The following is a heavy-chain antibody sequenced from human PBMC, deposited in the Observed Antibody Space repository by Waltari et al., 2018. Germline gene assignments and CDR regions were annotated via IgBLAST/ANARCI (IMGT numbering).Heavy chain of an antibody. D-gene: IGHD4-4*01. CDR1: GGSISSGSYY. V-gene: IGHV4-61*09. Sequence: QVQLQESGPGLVKPSQTLSLTCTVSGGSISSGSYYWSWIRQPAGKGLEWIGYIYTSGSTNYNPSLKSRVTISVDTSKNQFSLKLSSVTAADTVVYYCATLDYSKSFDYWGQGTLVTVSS. CDR2: IYTSGST. J-gene: IGHJ4*02. CDR3: ATLDYSKSFDY.